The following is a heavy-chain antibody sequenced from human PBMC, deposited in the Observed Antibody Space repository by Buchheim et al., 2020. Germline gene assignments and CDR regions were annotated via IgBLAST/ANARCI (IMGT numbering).Heavy chain of an antibody. CDR3: ASLRSPVSLHYFYGMDG. D-gene: IGHD3-16*01. CDR1: GFTVTSNY. CDR2: LYSGGDR. Sequence: EVQLLESGGGLVQPGGSLRLSCVISGFTVTSNYMAWVRQSSGKGLDWVSVLYSGGDRYYADSVKGRFTISRDDSKHTLFLQMNRLSPDDTAVHYCASLRSPVSLHYFYGMDGWGQGTT. J-gene: IGHJ6*02. V-gene: IGHV3-66*02.